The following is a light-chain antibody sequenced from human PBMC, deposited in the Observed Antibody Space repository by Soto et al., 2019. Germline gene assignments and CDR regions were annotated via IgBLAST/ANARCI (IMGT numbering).Light chain of an antibody. CDR3: SSYTSSSTLVV. CDR1: SSDVGDYNY. J-gene: IGLJ1*01. CDR2: DVS. Sequence: QPASVSGSPGQSITISCTGTSSDVGDYNYVSWYQQHPGKAPKLVIYDVSNRPSGVSNRFSGSKSGNTASLTISGLQAEDEADYYCSSYTSSSTLVVFGTGTKLTVL. V-gene: IGLV2-14*01.